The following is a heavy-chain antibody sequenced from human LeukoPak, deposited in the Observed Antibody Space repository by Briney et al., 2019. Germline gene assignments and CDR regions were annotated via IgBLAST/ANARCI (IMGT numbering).Heavy chain of an antibody. Sequence: ASVKVSCKASGYTFTSYYMHWVRQAPGQGLEWMGWMNPNSGNTGYAQKFQGRVTMTRNTSISTAYMELSSLRSEDTAVYYCARVSRIAARSYRGVAYYFDYWGQGTLVTVSS. J-gene: IGHJ4*02. V-gene: IGHV1-8*02. CDR1: GYTFTSYY. D-gene: IGHD6-6*01. CDR2: MNPNSGNT. CDR3: ARVSRIAARSYRGVAYYFDY.